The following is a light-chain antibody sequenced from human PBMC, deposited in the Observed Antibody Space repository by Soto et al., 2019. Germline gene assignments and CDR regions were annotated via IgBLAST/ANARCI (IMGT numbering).Light chain of an antibody. V-gene: IGKV4-1*01. CDR1: QSVLYSSNNKNY. Sequence: ATINCKPRQSVLYSSNNKNYLAWYQQKPGQPPKLLIYWASTRESGVPDRFSVSGSGIDFTLTISSLQPEDFATYYCQQSYSTPRTFGGGTKVDIK. CDR3: QQSYSTPRT. J-gene: IGKJ4*01. CDR2: WAS.